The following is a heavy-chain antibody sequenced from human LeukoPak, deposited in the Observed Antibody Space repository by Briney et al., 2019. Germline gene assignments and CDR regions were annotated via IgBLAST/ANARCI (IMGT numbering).Heavy chain of an antibody. CDR2: IYYSGST. CDR3: ARGLPTSDAFDI. V-gene: IGHV4-59*01. J-gene: IGHJ3*02. CDR1: GGFISNYY. Sequence: SETLSLTCTVSGGFISNYYWSWIRQPPGKGLEWIGYIYYSGSTNYNPSLKSRVTISVDTSKNQFSLKLSSVTAADTAVYYCARGLPTSDAFDIWGQGTMVTVSS. D-gene: IGHD1-1*01.